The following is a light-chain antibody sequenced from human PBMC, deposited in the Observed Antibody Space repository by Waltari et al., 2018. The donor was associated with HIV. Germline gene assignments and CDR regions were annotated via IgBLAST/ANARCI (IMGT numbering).Light chain of an antibody. CDR3: CAYAGSTTYVI. Sequence: QSALTQPASVSGSPGQSITISCTGTSSAVGGYNLVSWYQQHPGKAPKLMIYEVSTRPSGVSNRFSGSKSGNTASLTISGRQAEDEADYYCCAYAGSTTYVIFGGGTKLTVL. V-gene: IGLV2-23*02. CDR2: EVS. J-gene: IGLJ2*01. CDR1: SSAVGGYNL.